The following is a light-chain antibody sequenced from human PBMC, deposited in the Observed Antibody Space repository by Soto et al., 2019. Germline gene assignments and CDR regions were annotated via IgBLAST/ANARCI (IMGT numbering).Light chain of an antibody. CDR1: SSDVGSYNF. Sequence: QSALTQPASVSGSPGQSITISCTGTSSDVGSYNFVSWYQQHPGKAPKLMIYEGSKRPSGVSNRFSGSKSGNSASLTISGLQADDEADYYCCSLTTSHTYVFGSGTQLTVL. J-gene: IGLJ7*01. CDR3: CSLTTSHTYV. CDR2: EGS. V-gene: IGLV2-14*02.